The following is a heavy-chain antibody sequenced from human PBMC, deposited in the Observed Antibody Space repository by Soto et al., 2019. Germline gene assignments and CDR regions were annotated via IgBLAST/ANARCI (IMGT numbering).Heavy chain of an antibody. J-gene: IGHJ6*02. CDR3: ARISGGSPYYYAMDV. CDR2: IFSSDEK. V-gene: IGHV2-26*01. CDR1: GFSLTNNKMG. Sequence: QVTLKESGPVLVKPTETLTLTCTVSGFSLTNNKMGVNWIRQPPGKALEWLANIFSSDEKSYSTSLKSRVTISQDTSKSQVVLKVTNMDPVDTATYYCARISGGSPYYYAMDVWGQGTTVTVSS. D-gene: IGHD3-10*01.